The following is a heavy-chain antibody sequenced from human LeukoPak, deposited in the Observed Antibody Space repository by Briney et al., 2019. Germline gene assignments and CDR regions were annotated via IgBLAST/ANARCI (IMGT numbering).Heavy chain of an antibody. CDR3: ARERAYNWNGNDAFDI. CDR1: GFTFSDYY. D-gene: IGHD1-20*01. CDR2: ISSSGSTI. Sequence: GGSLRLSCAASGFTFSDYYMSWIRQAPGKGLEWVSYISSSGSTIYYADSVKGRFTISRDNSKNTLYLQMNSLRAENTAVYYCARERAYNWNGNDAFDIWGQGTMVTVSS. J-gene: IGHJ3*02. V-gene: IGHV3-11*01.